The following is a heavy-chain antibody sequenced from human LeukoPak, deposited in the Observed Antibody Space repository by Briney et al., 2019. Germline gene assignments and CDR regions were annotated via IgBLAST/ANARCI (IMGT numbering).Heavy chain of an antibody. CDR2: ISGSGGST. Sequence: PGGSLRLSCAASAFTFSSYAMSWVRQAPGKGLEWVSAISGSGGSTYYADSVKGRFTISRDNSENTLYLQMNSLRAEDTAVYCCAKDSETPLWFGELFGAFDIWGQGTMVTVSS. D-gene: IGHD3-10*01. J-gene: IGHJ3*02. V-gene: IGHV3-23*01. CDR1: AFTFSSYA. CDR3: AKDSETPLWFGELFGAFDI.